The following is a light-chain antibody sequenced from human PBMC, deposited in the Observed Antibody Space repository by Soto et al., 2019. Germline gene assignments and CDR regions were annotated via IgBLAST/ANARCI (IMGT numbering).Light chain of an antibody. CDR2: GAS. V-gene: IGKV3-20*01. J-gene: IGKJ5*01. CDR1: QSVSSTY. Sequence: EIVLTQSPGTLSLSPGERATLSCRASQSVSSTYLAWYQQKPGQAPRLLIYGASSRATGIPDRISGSGSGTVFTLTISRLEPEDFAVYYCQQYGGSPITFGQGTRLEIK. CDR3: QQYGGSPIT.